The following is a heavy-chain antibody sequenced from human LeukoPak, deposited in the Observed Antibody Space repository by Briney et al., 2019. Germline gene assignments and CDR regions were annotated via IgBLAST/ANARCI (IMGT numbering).Heavy chain of an antibody. CDR2: IYTSGST. Sequence: PSETLSLTCTVSGDSISSSSSYWGWIRQPPGEGLEWIGRIYTSGSTNYNPSLKSRVTISVDTSKNQFSLKLSSVTAADTAVYYCARESMVRGVIKGAFDYWGQGTLVTVSS. J-gene: IGHJ4*02. D-gene: IGHD3-10*01. CDR1: GDSISSSSSY. V-gene: IGHV4-39*07. CDR3: ARESMVRGVIKGAFDY.